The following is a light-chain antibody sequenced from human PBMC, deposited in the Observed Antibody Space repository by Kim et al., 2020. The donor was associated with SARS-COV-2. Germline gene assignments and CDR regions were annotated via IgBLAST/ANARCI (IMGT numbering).Light chain of an antibody. CDR2: QDS. V-gene: IGLV3-1*01. CDR3: QAWDSSTAS. J-gene: IGLJ2*01. Sequence: SYELTQPPSVSVSPGQTASITCSGDKLGDKYACWYQQKPGQSPVLVIYQDSKRPSGIPERLSGSNSGNTATLTISGTQAMDEADYYCQAWDSSTASFGGGTQLTVL. CDR1: KLGDKY.